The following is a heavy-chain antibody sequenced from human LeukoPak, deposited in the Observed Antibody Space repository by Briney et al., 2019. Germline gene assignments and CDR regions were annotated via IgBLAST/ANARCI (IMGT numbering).Heavy chain of an antibody. J-gene: IGHJ4*02. CDR1: GFTFSSYA. Sequence: GGSLRLSCATSGFTFSSYAMNWVRQAPGKGLEWVSGISGSASSTHYADSVKGRFTISRDNSKNTLYLQMNSLRAEDTAVYYCAKVRVYSVYSGYEPLDYWGQGTLVTVSS. V-gene: IGHV3-23*01. D-gene: IGHD5-12*01. CDR2: ISGSASST. CDR3: AKVRVYSVYSGYEPLDY.